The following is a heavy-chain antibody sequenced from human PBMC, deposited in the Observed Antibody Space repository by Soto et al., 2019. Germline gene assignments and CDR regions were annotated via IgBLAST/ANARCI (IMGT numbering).Heavy chain of an antibody. D-gene: IGHD4-17*01. J-gene: IGHJ4*02. CDR3: ARGTTTVTTFDY. Sequence: QLQLQESGSGLVKPSQTLSLTCAVSGGSISSGGYSWSWIRQPPGQGLECIGYIYHSGSTYYNPSLKSRVTRSVDRSKNQLSLQLSSVTAADTAVYYCARGTTTVTTFDYWGQGTLVTVSS. V-gene: IGHV4-30-2*01. CDR1: GGSISSGGYS. CDR2: IYHSGST.